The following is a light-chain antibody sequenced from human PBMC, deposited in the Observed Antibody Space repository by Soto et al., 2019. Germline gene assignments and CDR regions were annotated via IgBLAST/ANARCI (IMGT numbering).Light chain of an antibody. CDR2: DVS. V-gene: IGLV2-14*03. J-gene: IGLJ1*01. Sequence: QSVLTQPASVSGSPGQSITISCTGTSSDVGGYNYVSWYQHHPGKAPKLIIFDVSNRPSGISNRFSGSKSGNTASLTISGLQAEDGADYYCISYTSSSPYVFGTGTKLTVL. CDR3: ISYTSSSPYV. CDR1: SSDVGGYNY.